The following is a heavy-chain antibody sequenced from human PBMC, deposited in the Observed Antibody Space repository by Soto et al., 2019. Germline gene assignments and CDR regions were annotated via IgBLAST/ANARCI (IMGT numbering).Heavy chain of an antibody. CDR3: ARSLSGYDSAEVYYFDY. Sequence: GASVKVSCKASGGTFSSYAISWVRQAPGQGLEWMGGIIPIFGTANYAQKFQGRVTITADESTSTAYMELSSLRSEDTAVYYCARSLSGYDSAEVYYFDYWGQGTLVTVSS. CDR1: GGTFSSYA. V-gene: IGHV1-69*13. D-gene: IGHD5-12*01. CDR2: IIPIFGTA. J-gene: IGHJ4*02.